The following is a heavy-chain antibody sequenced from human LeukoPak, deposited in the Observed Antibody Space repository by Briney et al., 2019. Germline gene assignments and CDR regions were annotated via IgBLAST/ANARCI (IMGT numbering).Heavy chain of an antibody. V-gene: IGHV3-30-3*02. CDR3: AKDLSDWRSYHLPAY. D-gene: IGHD3-16*02. J-gene: IGHJ4*02. CDR1: GFTFSGYP. Sequence: PGKSLRLSCAASGFTFSGYPIHWVRQAPGKGLEWVAVISYDGSNKYYADSVKGRFTISRDNSKNTLYLQMNSLRAEDTAVYYCAKDLSDWRSYHLPAYWGQGTLVTVSS. CDR2: ISYDGSNK.